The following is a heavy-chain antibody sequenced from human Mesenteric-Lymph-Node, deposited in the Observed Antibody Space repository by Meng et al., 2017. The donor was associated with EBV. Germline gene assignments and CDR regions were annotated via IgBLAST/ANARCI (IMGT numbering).Heavy chain of an antibody. Sequence: QESGQVSVTPSGTLSLTCAVSVDSISNSNWWSWVRQPPGKGLVWMVETYYTGSTNYNPSLKSRVSMSVDKSKNEFSLEVNSVTAADTAVYYCASGGVRDPSPPYWGQGALVTVSS. V-gene: IGHV4-4*02. D-gene: IGHD3-16*01. J-gene: IGHJ1*01. CDR3: ASGGVRDPSPPY. CDR1: VDSISNSNW. CDR2: TYYTGST.